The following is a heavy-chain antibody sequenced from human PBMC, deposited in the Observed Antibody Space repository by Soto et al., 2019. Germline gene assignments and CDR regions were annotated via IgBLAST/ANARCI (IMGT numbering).Heavy chain of an antibody. CDR1: GYTFTSYA. D-gene: IGHD1-26*01. V-gene: IGHV1-3*01. CDR2: INAGNGNT. J-gene: IGHJ4*02. Sequence: QVQLVQSGAEVKKPGASVKVSCKASGYTFTSYAMHWVRQAPGQRLEWMGWINAGNGNTKYSQKFQGRVTITRDTSASTAYMELSSLRSEDTAVYDCARGLGLYYFDYWGQGTLVTVSS. CDR3: ARGLGLYYFDY.